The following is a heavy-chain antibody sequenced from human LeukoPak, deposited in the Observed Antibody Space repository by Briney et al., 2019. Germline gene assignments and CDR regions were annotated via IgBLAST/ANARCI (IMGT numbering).Heavy chain of an antibody. V-gene: IGHV4-59*01. CDR3: ARSKSGYRFDY. CDR2: IFYRGST. CDR1: SDSIIGYY. D-gene: IGHD5-12*01. J-gene: IGHJ4*02. Sequence: SETLSLTCTVSSDSIIGYYWGWIRQPPGTGLDWVGNIFYRGSTTYNPSLKSRVTISLDMAKSQFSLNLNSVTAADSAIYYCARSKSGYRFDYWSRGTRVIVSS.